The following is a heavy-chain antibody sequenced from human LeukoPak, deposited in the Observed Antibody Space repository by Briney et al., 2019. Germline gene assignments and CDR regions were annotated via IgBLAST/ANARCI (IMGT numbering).Heavy chain of an antibody. CDR2: INHSGST. V-gene: IGHV4-34*01. CDR3: ARRFSGYGRGTFDY. D-gene: IGHD5-12*01. J-gene: IGHJ4*02. Sequence: PSETLSLTCAVYGGSFSGYYWSWIRQPPGKGLEWIGEINHSGSTNYNPSLKSRVTISVDTSKNQFSLKLSSVTAADTAVYYCARRFSGYGRGTFDYWGQGTLVTVSP. CDR1: GGSFSGYY.